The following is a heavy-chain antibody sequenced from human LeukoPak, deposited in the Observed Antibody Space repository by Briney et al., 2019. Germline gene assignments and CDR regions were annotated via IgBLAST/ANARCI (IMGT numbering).Heavy chain of an antibody. CDR2: INTNTGNP. Sequence: ASVKVSCKASGYTFTNYYMHWVRQAPGQGLEWMGWINTNTGNPTYAQGFTGRFVFSLDTSVSTAYLQISSLKAEDTAVYYCAGVPRDFTSGWYGDYWGQGTLVTVSS. J-gene: IGHJ4*02. CDR1: GYTFTNYY. CDR3: AGVPRDFTSGWYGDY. V-gene: IGHV7-4-1*02. D-gene: IGHD6-19*01.